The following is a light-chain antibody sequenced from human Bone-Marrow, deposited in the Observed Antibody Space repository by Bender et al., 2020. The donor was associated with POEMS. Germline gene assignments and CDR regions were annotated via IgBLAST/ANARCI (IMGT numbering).Light chain of an antibody. J-gene: IGLJ2*01. Sequence: QSALTQPASVSGSPGQSITISCTGTSSDVGSYNLVSWYQHDPGKAPKLMIYDVSNRPSGVSNRFSGSKSGNTASLTISGLQAEDEADYYCSSYTSSNTLVFGGGTKLTVL. V-gene: IGLV2-14*02. CDR3: SSYTSSNTLV. CDR2: DVS. CDR1: SSDVGSYNL.